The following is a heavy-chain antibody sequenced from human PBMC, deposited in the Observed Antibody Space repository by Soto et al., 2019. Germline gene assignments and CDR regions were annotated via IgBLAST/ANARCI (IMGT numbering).Heavy chain of an antibody. CDR1: GFTFSSYW. CDR3: ARDSGDRGGYYDFWSGYYRYFDY. CDR2: IKQDGSEK. Sequence: EVQLVESGGGLVQPGGSLRLSCAASGFTFSSYWMSWVRQAPGKGLEWVANIKQDGSEKYYVDSVKGRFTISRDNAKNSLYLQMNSMRAEDTAVYYCARDSGDRGGYYDFWSGYYRYFDYWGQGTLVTVSS. J-gene: IGHJ4*02. V-gene: IGHV3-7*01. D-gene: IGHD3-3*01.